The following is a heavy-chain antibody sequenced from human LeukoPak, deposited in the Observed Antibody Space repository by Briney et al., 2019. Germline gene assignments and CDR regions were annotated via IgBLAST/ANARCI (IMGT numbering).Heavy chain of an antibody. CDR1: GYSISSGYY. CDR2: IYHSGST. Sequence: SETLSLTCTVSGYSISSGYYWGWIRQPPGTGLGGIGDIYHSGSTYYNPSLRSRVTISVDTSKNQFSLKLSSVTAADTAVYYCARVLGHCRGGSCYSDALDIWGQGTMVTVSS. V-gene: IGHV4-38-2*02. CDR3: ARVLGHCRGGSCYSDALDI. J-gene: IGHJ3*02. D-gene: IGHD2-15*01.